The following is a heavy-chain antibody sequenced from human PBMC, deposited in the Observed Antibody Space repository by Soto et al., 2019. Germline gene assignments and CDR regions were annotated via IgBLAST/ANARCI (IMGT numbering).Heavy chain of an antibody. CDR3: ERVRVIRGVIPSHFGR. V-gene: IGHV1-69*06. CDR1: GGTFNSYG. D-gene: IGHD3-10*01. Sequence: QDHLAQSGAEVKKPGSSVTVSCKASGGTFNSYGISWVRQAPGQGLDWMGVIIPLYGTVNYAQKFQGRVSITAGKSTSTDYMDLSSLRSDDTAVYYCERVRVIRGVIPSHFGRWCQGTLVTVS. J-gene: IGHJ4*02. CDR2: IIPLYGTV.